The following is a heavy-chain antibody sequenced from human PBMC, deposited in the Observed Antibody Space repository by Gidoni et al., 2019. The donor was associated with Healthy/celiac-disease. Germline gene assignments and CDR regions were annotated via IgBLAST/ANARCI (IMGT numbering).Heavy chain of an antibody. CDR3: AKSTDSSSWPDGWRSGSDY. D-gene: IGHD6-13*01. J-gene: IGHJ4*02. V-gene: IGHV3-23*01. CDR1: GFPFSSYA. CDR2: ISGSGGST. Sequence: EVQLLESGGGLVQPGGSLRLSCAASGFPFSSYALSWVRQAPGKGLEWVSAISGSGGSTYYADSVKGRFTISRDNSKNTLYLQMNSLRAEDTAVYYCAKSTDSSSWPDGWRSGSDYWGQGTLVTVSS.